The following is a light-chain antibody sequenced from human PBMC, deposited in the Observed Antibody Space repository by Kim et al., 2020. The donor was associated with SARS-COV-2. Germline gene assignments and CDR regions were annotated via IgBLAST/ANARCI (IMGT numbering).Light chain of an antibody. Sequence: APGRPPRIACGANNIGSNSVHCSQPKPGQAPVLVIYYDSARPSGIPERFSGSNSGNTATLTISRVEAGDEADYYCQVWDSSSDHGVFGGGTQLTVL. V-gene: IGLV3-21*04. J-gene: IGLJ3*02. CDR1: NIGSNS. CDR2: YDS. CDR3: QVWDSSSDHGV.